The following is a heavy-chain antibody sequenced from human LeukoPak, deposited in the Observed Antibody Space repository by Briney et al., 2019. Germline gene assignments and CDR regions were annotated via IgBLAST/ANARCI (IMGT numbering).Heavy chain of an antibody. CDR2: MNPNSGNT. Sequence: APVKVSCKASGYTFTSYDINWVRQATGQGLEWMGWMNPNSGNTGYAQKFQGRVTITRNTSISTAYMELSSLRSEDTAVYYCARGPRSGWYPYYFDYWGQGTLVTVSS. V-gene: IGHV1-8*03. J-gene: IGHJ4*02. D-gene: IGHD6-19*01. CDR3: ARGPRSGWYPYYFDY. CDR1: GYTFTSYD.